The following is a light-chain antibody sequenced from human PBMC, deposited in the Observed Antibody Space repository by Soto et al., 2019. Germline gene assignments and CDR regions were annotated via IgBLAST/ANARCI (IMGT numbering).Light chain of an antibody. CDR2: GAS. J-gene: IGKJ5*01. Sequence: DIQMTQSPSSVSASVGDRVTVTCRASQGISNWLAWYQQKAGRAPKLLISGASNLQSGVPSRFSGSRSGTDFNLTISTLQPVEFATYSCQHANRFPITFGQGTRLEIK. V-gene: IGKV1-12*01. CDR1: QGISNW. CDR3: QHANRFPIT.